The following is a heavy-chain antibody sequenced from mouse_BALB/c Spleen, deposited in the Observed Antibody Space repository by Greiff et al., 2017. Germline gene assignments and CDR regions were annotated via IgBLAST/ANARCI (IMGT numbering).Heavy chain of an antibody. Sequence: EVQLQESGAELVRSGASVKLSCTASGFNIKDYYMHWVKQRPEQGLEWIGWIDPENGDTEYAPKFQSKATMTADTSSNTAYLQLSSLTSEDTAVYYCNAVGSSGGRAYWGQGTLVTVSA. CDR1: GFNIKDYY. CDR2: IDPENGDT. V-gene: IGHV14-4*02. D-gene: IGHD3-1*01. J-gene: IGHJ3*01. CDR3: NAVGSSGGRAY.